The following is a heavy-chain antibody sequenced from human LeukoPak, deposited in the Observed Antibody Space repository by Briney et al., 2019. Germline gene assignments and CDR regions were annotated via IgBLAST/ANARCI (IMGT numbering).Heavy chain of an antibody. CDR3: ARLWCSSTSCYGFNWFDP. Sequence: EASVTVSCKASGYTFTSYGISWVRQAPGQGLEWMGWISAYNGNTNYAQKLQGRVTMTTDTSTSTAYMELRSLRSDDTAMYYCARLWCSSTSCYGFNWFDPWGQGTLVTVSS. CDR1: GYTFTSYG. CDR2: ISAYNGNT. J-gene: IGHJ5*02. D-gene: IGHD2-2*01. V-gene: IGHV1-18*01.